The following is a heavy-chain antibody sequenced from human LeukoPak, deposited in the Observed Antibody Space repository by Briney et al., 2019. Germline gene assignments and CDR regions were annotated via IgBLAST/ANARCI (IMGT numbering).Heavy chain of an antibody. J-gene: IGHJ3*02. CDR1: GGSFSGYY. CDR2: INHSGST. Sequence: TSQTLSLTCAVYGGSFSGYYWSWIRQPPGKGLEWIGEINHSGSTNYNPSLKSRVTISVDTSKNQFSLKLSSVTAADTAVYYCASLWPYQLSAFDIWGQGTMVTVSS. V-gene: IGHV4-34*01. CDR3: ASLWPYQLSAFDI. D-gene: IGHD2-2*01.